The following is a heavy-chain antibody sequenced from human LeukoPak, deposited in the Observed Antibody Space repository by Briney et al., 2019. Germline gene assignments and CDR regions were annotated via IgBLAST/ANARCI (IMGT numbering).Heavy chain of an antibody. CDR1: GFTVSSNY. J-gene: IGHJ6*02. Sequence: PEGSLRLSCAASGFTVSSNYMSWVRQAPGKGLEWVSVIYSGGSTYYADSVKGRFTISRDNSKNTLYLQMNSLRAEDTAVYYCARYYYYYYGMDVWGQGTTVTVSS. CDR3: ARYYYYYYGMDV. CDR2: IYSGGST. V-gene: IGHV3-53*01.